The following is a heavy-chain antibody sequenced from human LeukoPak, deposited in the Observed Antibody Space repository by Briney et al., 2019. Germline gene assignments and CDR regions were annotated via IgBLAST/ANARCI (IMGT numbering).Heavy chain of an antibody. D-gene: IGHD1-1*01. CDR2: ISSSGSTI. Sequence: GGSLRLSCAASGFTFSSYEMNWVRQAPGKGLEWVSYISSSGSTIYYADSVKGRFTISRDNAKNSLYLQINSLRAEDTAVYYCARGNAHAFDIWGQGTMVTVSS. CDR1: GFTFSSYE. V-gene: IGHV3-48*03. J-gene: IGHJ3*02. CDR3: ARGNAHAFDI.